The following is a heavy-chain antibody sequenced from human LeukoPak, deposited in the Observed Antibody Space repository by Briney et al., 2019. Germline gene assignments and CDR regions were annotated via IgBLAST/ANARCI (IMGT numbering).Heavy chain of an antibody. CDR3: ARTPLVPAAMRNYYYYMDV. CDR1: GYTFTGYY. CDR2: INRNSGGT. J-gene: IGHJ6*03. Sequence: ASVKVSCKASGYTFTGYYMHWVRQAPGQGLEWMGWINRNSGGTNYAQKFQGRVTMTRDTSISTAYMELSRLRSDDTAVYYCARTPLVPAAMRNYYYYMDVWGKGTTVTISS. V-gene: IGHV1-2*02. D-gene: IGHD2-2*01.